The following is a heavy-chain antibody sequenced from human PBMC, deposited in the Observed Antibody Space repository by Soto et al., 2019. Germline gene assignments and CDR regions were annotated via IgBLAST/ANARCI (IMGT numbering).Heavy chain of an antibody. V-gene: IGHV5-10-1*01. J-gene: IGHJ4*02. D-gene: IGHD3-22*01. CDR3: ARQIYDSDTGPNFQYYFDS. CDR2: IDPSDSQT. Sequence: GESLKISCKGSGYSFAGYWITWVRQKPGKGLEWMGRIDPSDSQTYYSPSFRGHVTISATKSITTVFLQWSSLRASDTSMYYCARQIYDSDTGPNFQYYFDSWGQGTPVTVSS. CDR1: GYSFAGYW.